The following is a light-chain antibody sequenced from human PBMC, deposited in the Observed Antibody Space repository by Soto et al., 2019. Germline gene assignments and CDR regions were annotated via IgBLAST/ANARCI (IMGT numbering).Light chain of an antibody. J-gene: IGKJ1*01. CDR1: QSVSSY. Sequence: EIVLTQSPATLSLSPGERATLSCRASQSVSSYLAWYQQKPGRAPRLLIYDASNRATGIPARFSGSGSGTDFTLTITRLEPEDFAVYYCQQFGGSSRTFGQGTKVDIK. V-gene: IGKV3-11*01. CDR2: DAS. CDR3: QQFGGSSRT.